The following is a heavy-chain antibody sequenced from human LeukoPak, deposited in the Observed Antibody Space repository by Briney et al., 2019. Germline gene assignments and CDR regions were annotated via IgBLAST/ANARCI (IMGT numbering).Heavy chain of an antibody. D-gene: IGHD3-10*01. CDR1: GGSISNYY. Sequence: SETLSLTCTVSGGSISNYYWSWIRQPPGKGLEWIGYIYYSGRTNYNPSLKSRVTISVDTSKNQFSLKVNSLTAADTAVYYCARVDNYGSIYYFDYWGQGTLVTVSS. V-gene: IGHV4-59*01. CDR2: IYYSGRT. J-gene: IGHJ4*02. CDR3: ARVDNYGSIYYFDY.